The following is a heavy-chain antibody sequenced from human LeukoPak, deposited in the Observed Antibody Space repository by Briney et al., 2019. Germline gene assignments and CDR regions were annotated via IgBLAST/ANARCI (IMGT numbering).Heavy chain of an antibody. CDR1: GGSFSGYY. J-gene: IGHJ5*02. V-gene: IGHV4-34*01. CDR2: INHSGST. Sequence: SETLSLTCAVYGGSFSGYYWSWIRQPPGKGLEWIGEINHSGSTNYNPSLKSQVTISVDTSKNQFSLKLSSVTAADTAVYYCARDLTDYGSGSYYNWFDPWGQGTLVTVSS. D-gene: IGHD3-10*01. CDR3: ARDLTDYGSGSYYNWFDP.